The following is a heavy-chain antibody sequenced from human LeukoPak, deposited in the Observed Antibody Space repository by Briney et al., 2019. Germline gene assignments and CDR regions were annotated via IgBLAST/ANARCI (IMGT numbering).Heavy chain of an antibody. J-gene: IGHJ4*02. CDR2: INHSGST. CDR3: ARGPYCSSTSCYTRAYYFDY. D-gene: IGHD2-2*02. Sequence: SETLSLTCAVYGGSFSGYYWSWIRQPPGKGLEWVGEINHSGSTNYNPSLKSRVTISVDTSKNQFSLKLSSVTAADTAVYYCARGPYCSSTSCYTRAYYFDYWGQGTLVTVSS. CDR1: GGSFSGYY. V-gene: IGHV4-34*01.